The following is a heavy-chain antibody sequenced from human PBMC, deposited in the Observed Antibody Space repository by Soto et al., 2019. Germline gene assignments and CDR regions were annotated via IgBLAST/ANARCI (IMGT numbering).Heavy chain of an antibody. CDR1: GFTFSSYA. Sequence: EVQLLESGGGLVQHGGSLRLSCAASGFTFSSYAMAWVRQAPGTGLEWVSVIDGSGGDTSFADSVKGRFSISRDNSTNIWYPQMNSLRDEDTATYYCPNGGVASACVETSPCALCGKGNLVTVSS. V-gene: IGHV3-23*01. CDR2: IDGSGGDT. D-gene: IGHD2-15*01. CDR3: PNGGVASACVETSPCAL. J-gene: IGHJ4*02.